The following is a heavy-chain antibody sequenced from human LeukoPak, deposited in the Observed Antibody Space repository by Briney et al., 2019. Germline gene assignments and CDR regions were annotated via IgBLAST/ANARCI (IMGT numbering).Heavy chain of an antibody. CDR1: GFPVTVNY. CDR3: ARDQEGRVVVAATFDY. CDR2: IYSNGNT. D-gene: IGHD2-15*01. Sequence: GGSLRLSCVASGFPVTVNYMSWVRQPPGKGLEWVSVIYSNGNTFYADSVKGRFTISRDNSKNTLYLQMNSLRAEDTAVYYCARDQEGRVVVAATFDYWGQGTLVTVSS. J-gene: IGHJ4*02. V-gene: IGHV3-66*03.